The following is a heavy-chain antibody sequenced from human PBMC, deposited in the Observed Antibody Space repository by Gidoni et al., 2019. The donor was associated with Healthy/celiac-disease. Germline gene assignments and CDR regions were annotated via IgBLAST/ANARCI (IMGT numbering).Heavy chain of an antibody. CDR2: IRWDGGST. CDR3: AKGCCDILTCYGFDP. Sequence: EVQLVESGGVVVQTGGSLRLSCAASGCNLDTYTMHWVRQAPGKGLELVSLIRWDGGSTYYADSVKGLFTIARDNSKTSLYLQMNSLRTEDTALYYCAKGCCDILTCYGFDPWGQGTLVTVSS. D-gene: IGHD3-9*01. J-gene: IGHJ5*02. V-gene: IGHV3-43*01. CDR1: GCNLDTYT.